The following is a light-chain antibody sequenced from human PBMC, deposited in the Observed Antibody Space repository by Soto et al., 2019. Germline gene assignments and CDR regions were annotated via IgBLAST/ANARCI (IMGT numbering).Light chain of an antibody. V-gene: IGLV2-14*01. J-gene: IGLJ1*01. CDR1: SSDVGAHNF. Sequence: QSALTQPASVSGSPGQAITISCSGSSSDVGAHNFVSWYQHHPGKAPKLMIYEVSNRPSGVSNRFSGSKSGNTASLTISGLQAEDEADYYCNSYTSSNTYDFGSGTKVTVL. CDR2: EVS. CDR3: NSYTSSNTYD.